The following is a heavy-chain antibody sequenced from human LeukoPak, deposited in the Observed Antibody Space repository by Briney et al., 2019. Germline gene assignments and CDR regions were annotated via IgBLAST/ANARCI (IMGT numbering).Heavy chain of an antibody. CDR3: ARVAAAGNDY. J-gene: IGHJ4*02. CDR2: IYYSGST. CDR1: GGSISSYY. Sequence: SETLSLTCTVSGGSISSYYWSWIRQPAGKGLEWIGSIYYSGSTYYNPSLKSRVTISVDTSKNQFSLKLSSVTAADTAMYYCARVAAAGNDYWGQGTLVTVSS. V-gene: IGHV4-4*07. D-gene: IGHD6-13*01.